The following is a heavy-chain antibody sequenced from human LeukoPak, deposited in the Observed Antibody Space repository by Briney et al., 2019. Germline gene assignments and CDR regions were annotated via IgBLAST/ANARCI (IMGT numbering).Heavy chain of an antibody. CDR1: GYSFTSYW. CDR2: IHPGDFDT. J-gene: IGHJ4*02. D-gene: IGHD6-13*01. Sequence: GESLKISCKGSGYSFTSYWIGWVRQMPGRGLEWMGIIHPGDFDTRYSPSFQGQVTISADKSISTAYLQWSSLKASDTAMYYCARQLGPAAAGYWGQGTLVTVSS. CDR3: ARQLGPAAAGY. V-gene: IGHV5-51*01.